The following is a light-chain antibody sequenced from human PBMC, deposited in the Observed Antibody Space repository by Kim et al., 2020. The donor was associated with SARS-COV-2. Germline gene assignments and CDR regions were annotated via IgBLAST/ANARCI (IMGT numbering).Light chain of an antibody. Sequence: SPGKRAALSCTASQTISGNYLAEYQQTPGQAPRVLIHGASSRATGIPDRFSGSGSGTDFTLTISRLEPEDFAVYYCQQYGGSPWTFGHGTKVDIK. J-gene: IGKJ1*01. CDR1: QTISGNY. V-gene: IGKV3-20*01. CDR2: GAS. CDR3: QQYGGSPWT.